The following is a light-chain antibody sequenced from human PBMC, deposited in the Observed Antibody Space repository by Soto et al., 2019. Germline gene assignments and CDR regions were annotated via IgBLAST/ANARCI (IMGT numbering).Light chain of an antibody. CDR3: QSYDSSLSTYV. V-gene: IGLV1-40*01. CDR1: SSNIGAGYD. J-gene: IGLJ1*01. CDR2: GNS. Sequence: QSVLPQPPSVSGAPGQRVTVSCTGNSSNIGAGYDVHWYHQLPGTAPKLLISGNSNRPSGVPDRFSGSKSGASASLAITGLQAEDEADYYCQSYDSSLSTYVFGTGT.